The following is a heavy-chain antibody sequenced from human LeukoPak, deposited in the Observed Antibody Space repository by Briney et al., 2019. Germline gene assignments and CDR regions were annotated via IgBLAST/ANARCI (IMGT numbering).Heavy chain of an antibody. J-gene: IGHJ4*02. CDR2: ISGSGGST. Sequence: PGGSLRLSCAASGFTFSSYAMSWVRQAPGKGLEWVSAISGSGGSTYYADSVKGRFTISRDNSKNTLYLQMNSLRAEDTAVYYCAKVGLSWGYCSSTSCSTGVYFDYWGQGTLVTVSS. V-gene: IGHV3-23*01. D-gene: IGHD2-2*01. CDR3: AKVGLSWGYCSSTSCSTGVYFDY. CDR1: GFTFSSYA.